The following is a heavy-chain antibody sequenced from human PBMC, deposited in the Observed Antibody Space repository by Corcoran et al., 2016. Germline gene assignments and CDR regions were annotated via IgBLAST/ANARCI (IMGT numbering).Heavy chain of an antibody. Sequence: VQLVESGGGLVQPGGSLRLSCAASGFTFSSYWMHWVRQAPGEGLVWVSRINGDGSSTSYADSVKGRVTISRDNAKNTLYLQMNSLRAEDTAVYYCARAAYSYGWDYWGQGTLVTVSS. V-gene: IGHV3-74*01. CDR2: INGDGSST. D-gene: IGHD5-18*01. J-gene: IGHJ4*02. CDR1: GFTFSSYW. CDR3: ARAAYSYGWDY.